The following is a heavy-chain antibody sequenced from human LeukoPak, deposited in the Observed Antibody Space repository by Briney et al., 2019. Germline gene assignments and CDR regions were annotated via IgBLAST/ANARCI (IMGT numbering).Heavy chain of an antibody. CDR3: ARPQYGDYDAWFDP. V-gene: IGHV4-34*01. Sequence: SETLSLTCAVYGGSFSGNYWSWIRQPPGKGLEWIGEINHSGSTNYNPSLKSRVTISVDTSKNQFSLKLSSVTAADTAVYYCARPQYGDYDAWFDPWGQGTLVTVSS. D-gene: IGHD4-17*01. J-gene: IGHJ5*02. CDR1: GGSFSGNY. CDR2: INHSGST.